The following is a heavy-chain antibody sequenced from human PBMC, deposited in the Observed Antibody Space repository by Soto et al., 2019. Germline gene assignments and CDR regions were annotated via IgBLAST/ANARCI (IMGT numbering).Heavy chain of an antibody. V-gene: IGHV3-23*01. CDR2: ISGSGGST. CDR3: AKLIVPAARGTAPDWFDP. J-gene: IGHJ5*02. Sequence: GGSLRLSCAASGFTFSSYAMSWVRQAPGKGLEWVSAISGSGGSTYYADSVKGRFTISRDNSKNTLYLQMNSLRAEDTAVYYCAKLIVPAARGTAPDWFDPWGQGTLVTVSS. D-gene: IGHD2-2*01. CDR1: GFTFSSYA.